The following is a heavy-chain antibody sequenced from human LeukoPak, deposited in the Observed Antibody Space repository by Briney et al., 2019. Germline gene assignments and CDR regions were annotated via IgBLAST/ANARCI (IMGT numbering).Heavy chain of an antibody. J-gene: IGHJ6*04. CDR2: MSDSGDST. V-gene: IGHV3-23*01. CDR3: AELGITMIGGV. CDR1: GFTFSSYE. Sequence: GGSLRLSCAASGFTFSSYEMNWVRQAPGKGLEWVSAMSDSGDSTYYADSVKGRFTISRDNSKNTLYLQMNSLRAEDTAVYYCAELGITMIGGVWGKGTTVTISS. D-gene: IGHD3-10*02.